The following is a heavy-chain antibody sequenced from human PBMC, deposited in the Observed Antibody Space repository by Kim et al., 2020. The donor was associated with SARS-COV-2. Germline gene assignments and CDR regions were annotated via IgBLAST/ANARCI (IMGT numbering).Heavy chain of an antibody. D-gene: IGHD1-1*01. CDR3: SRANARIHHYFDS. Sequence: YNPSLRSRVTISVDTSKNQFSLKVNSVTAADTAIYYCSRANARIHHYFDSWGRGTLVSVSS. V-gene: IGHV4-31*02. J-gene: IGHJ4*02.